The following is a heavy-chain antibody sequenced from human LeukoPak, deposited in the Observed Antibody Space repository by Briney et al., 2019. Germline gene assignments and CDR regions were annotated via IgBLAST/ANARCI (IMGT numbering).Heavy chain of an antibody. CDR1: GGSISSYY. Sequence: SETLSLTCTVSGGSISSYYWSWIRQPPGKGLEWIGYIYYSGSTNYNPSLKSRVTISVDTSKNQFSLKLSSVTAADTAVYYCARHGSPPLYYSMDVWGQGTTVTVSS. CDR3: ARHGSPPLYYSMDV. D-gene: IGHD1-26*01. J-gene: IGHJ6*02. CDR2: IYYSGST. V-gene: IGHV4-59*08.